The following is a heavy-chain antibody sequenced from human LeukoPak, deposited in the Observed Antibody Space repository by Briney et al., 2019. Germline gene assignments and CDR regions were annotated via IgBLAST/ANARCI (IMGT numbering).Heavy chain of an antibody. D-gene: IGHD6-19*01. CDR1: GFPFSSYA. CDR3: ARDPTPPRIAVACLGISIDTDNAAFEN. J-gene: IGHJ3*02. CDR2: ISDSGGST. Sequence: GGSLRLSCSASGFPFSSYAMHWVRQAPGKGLEYVSAISDSGGSTYYADSVKGRFTISRDNSKNTLYLQMSSLRAEDTAVYYCARDPTPPRIAVACLGISIDTDNAAFENWGQGTMVTVSS. V-gene: IGHV3-64D*09.